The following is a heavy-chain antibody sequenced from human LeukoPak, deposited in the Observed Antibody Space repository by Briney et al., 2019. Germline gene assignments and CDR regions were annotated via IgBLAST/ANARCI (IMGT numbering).Heavy chain of an antibody. CDR2: INHSGST. J-gene: IGHJ6*02. V-gene: IGHV4-34*01. CDR1: GGSFSGYY. Sequence: SETLSLTCAVYGGSFSGYYWSWIRQPPWKGLEWIGEINHSGSTNYNPSLKSRVTISVDTSKNQFSLELSSVTAADTAVYYCASIAARRGGYYYYGMDVWGQGTTVTVSS. CDR3: ASIAARRGGYYYYGMDV. D-gene: IGHD6-6*01.